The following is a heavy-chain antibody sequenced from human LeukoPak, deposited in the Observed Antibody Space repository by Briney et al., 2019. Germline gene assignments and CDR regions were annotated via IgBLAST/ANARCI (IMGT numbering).Heavy chain of an antibody. CDR2: INPNSGGT. D-gene: IGHD6-13*01. V-gene: IGHV1-2*02. Sequence: ASVKVSCKASGYTFTGYYMHWVRQAPGQGLEWMGWINPNSGGTNYAQKFQGRVTMTRDTSISTAYMELSRLRSDDTVVYYCASISYSSSWPEGDYWGQGTLVTVSS. CDR1: GYTFTGYY. CDR3: ASISYSSSWPEGDY. J-gene: IGHJ4*02.